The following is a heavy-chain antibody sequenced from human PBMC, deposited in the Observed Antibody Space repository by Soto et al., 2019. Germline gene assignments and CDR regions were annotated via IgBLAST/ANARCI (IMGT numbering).Heavy chain of an antibody. CDR1: GFTFSTYG. D-gene: IGHD3-10*01. CDR3: VKDIGPFFDMVRGVIRDGYYYYMDV. Sequence: QVQLVESGGGVVQPGTSLRLSCAASGFTFSTYGMHWVRQAPGKGLEWVAVTSYDGTNKYYADSGKGRFTISRDNSKNTLYLQMNSLRVEDTAVYYCVKDIGPFFDMVRGVIRDGYYYYMDVWGKGTTVTVSS. V-gene: IGHV3-30*18. CDR2: TSYDGTNK. J-gene: IGHJ6*03.